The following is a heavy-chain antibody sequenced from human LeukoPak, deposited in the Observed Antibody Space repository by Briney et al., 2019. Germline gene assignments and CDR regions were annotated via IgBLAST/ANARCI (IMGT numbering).Heavy chain of an antibody. V-gene: IGHV4-59*01. J-gene: IGHJ3*02. CDR2: IYYSGST. CDR3: ARDINSSSWYVDAFEI. D-gene: IGHD6-13*01. Sequence: PSETLSLTCTVSGASISSYYWSWIRQPPGKGLEWIGYIYYSGSTNYNPSLKSRVTISVDTSKNQFSLKLSSVTAADTAVYYCARDINSSSWYVDAFEIWGQGTMVTVSS. CDR1: GASISSYY.